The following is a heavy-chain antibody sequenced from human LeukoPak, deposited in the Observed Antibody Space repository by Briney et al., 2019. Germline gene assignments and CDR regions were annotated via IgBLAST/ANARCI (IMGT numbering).Heavy chain of an antibody. CDR2: INPSGGGT. Sequence: ASVTVSCKASGYTFTAYFMHWVRQAPGQGLEWMGRINPSGGGTTIAQRFQGRVTMTRDTSISTAYMEMRRLKSDDTAVYYWARLSSGWYDDFDIWGQGTMVTVSS. CDR3: ARLSSGWYDDFDI. V-gene: IGHV1-2*06. J-gene: IGHJ3*02. CDR1: GYTFTAYF. D-gene: IGHD6-19*01.